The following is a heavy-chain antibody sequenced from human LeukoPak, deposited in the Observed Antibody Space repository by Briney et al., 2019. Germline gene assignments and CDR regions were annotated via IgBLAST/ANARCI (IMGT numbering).Heavy chain of an antibody. Sequence: GGSLRLSCAASGFTFSSYAMNWVRQAPGKGLEWVSAISGSGGSTYYADSVKGRFTISRDNSKNTLYLQMNSLRAEDTAVYYCAKDNWERLGYFDYWGQGTLVTVSS. CDR1: GFTFSSYA. CDR3: AKDNWERLGYFDY. J-gene: IGHJ4*02. CDR2: ISGSGGST. V-gene: IGHV3-23*01. D-gene: IGHD1-1*01.